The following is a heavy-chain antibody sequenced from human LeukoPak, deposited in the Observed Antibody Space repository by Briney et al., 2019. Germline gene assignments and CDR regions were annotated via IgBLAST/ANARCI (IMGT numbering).Heavy chain of an antibody. CDR2: IYYSGST. V-gene: IGHV4-31*03. J-gene: IGHJ3*02. D-gene: IGHD3-22*01. Sequence: SETLSLTCTVSGGSISSGGYYWSWIRQHPGKGLEWIGYIYYSGSTYYNPSLKSRVTISVDTSKNQFSLKLSSVTAADTAVYYCASPSGGSSGYYDAFDIWGQGTMVTVSS. CDR3: ASPSGGSSGYYDAFDI. CDR1: GGSISSGGYY.